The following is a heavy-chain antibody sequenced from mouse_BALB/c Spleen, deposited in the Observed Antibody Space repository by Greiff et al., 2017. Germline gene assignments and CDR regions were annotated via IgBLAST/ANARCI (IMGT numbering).Heavy chain of an antibody. CDR3: ARSHYYGSSPYYAMDY. V-gene: IGHV1-80*01. Sequence: QVQLQQSGAELVRPGSSVKISCKASGYAFSSYWMNWVKQRPGQGLEWIGQIYPGDGDTNYNGKFKGNATLTADKSSSTAYMQLSSLTSEDSAVYFCARSHYYGSSPYYAMDYWGQGTSVTVSS. D-gene: IGHD1-1*01. J-gene: IGHJ4*01. CDR1: GYAFSSYW. CDR2: IYPGDGDT.